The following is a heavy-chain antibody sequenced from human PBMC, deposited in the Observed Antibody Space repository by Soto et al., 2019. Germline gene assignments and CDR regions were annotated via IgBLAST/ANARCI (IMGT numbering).Heavy chain of an antibody. D-gene: IGHD1-1*01. V-gene: IGHV3-30*18. J-gene: IGHJ4*02. CDR1: GFTFSSYG. CDR2: ISYDGSNK. CDR3: AKDKYNWNDIFDY. Sequence: QVQLVESGGGVVQPGRSLRLSCAASGFTFSSYGMHWVRQAPGKGLEWVAVISYDGSNKYYADSVKGRFTISRDNSKNTLYLQMNSLRAEDTAVYYCAKDKYNWNDIFDYWGQVTLVTVSS.